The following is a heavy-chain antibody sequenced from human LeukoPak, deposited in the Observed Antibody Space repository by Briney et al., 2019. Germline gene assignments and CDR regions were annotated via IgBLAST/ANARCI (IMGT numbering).Heavy chain of an antibody. J-gene: IGHJ4*02. D-gene: IGHD3-22*01. CDR1: GFTFSRYW. Sequence: GGSLRLSCVASGFTFSRYWMTWVRQAPGKGLELVANIKEDGSEKYYVDSVKGRFTISRDNAKNSLYLQMNSLRAEDTGVYYCAREHPYYYDSSGTALMAEIKYYFDYWGQGTLVTVSS. V-gene: IGHV3-7*01. CDR2: IKEDGSEK. CDR3: AREHPYYYDSSGTALMAEIKYYFDY.